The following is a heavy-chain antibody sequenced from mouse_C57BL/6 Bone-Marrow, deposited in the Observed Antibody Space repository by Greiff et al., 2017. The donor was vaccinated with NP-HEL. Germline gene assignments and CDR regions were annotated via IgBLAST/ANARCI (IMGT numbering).Heavy chain of an antibody. CDR3: ARDKLRRNYYAMDY. CDR1: GFTFSSYA. D-gene: IGHD2-4*01. V-gene: IGHV5-4*01. CDR2: ISDGGSYT. J-gene: IGHJ4*01. Sequence: EVKLEESGGGLVKPGGSLKLSCAASGFTFSSYAMSWVRQTPEKRLEWVATISDGGSYTYYPDNVKGRFTISRDNAKNNLYLQMSHLKSEDTAMYYCARDKLRRNYYAMDYWGQGTSVTVSS.